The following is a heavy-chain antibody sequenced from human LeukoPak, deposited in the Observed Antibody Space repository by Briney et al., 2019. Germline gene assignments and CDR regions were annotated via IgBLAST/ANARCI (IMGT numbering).Heavy chain of an antibody. D-gene: IGHD2-15*01. CDR2: IKRDGSDT. J-gene: IGHJ4*02. Sequence: GGSLRLSCAASGFTLNSYWMSWVRQAPGKGLEWVASIKRDGSDTHYVDSVKGRFTISRDNAKNSLYLQMNSLRAEDTAVYYCARVRCSGGGCFYNFDYWGQGSLVTVSS. CDR1: GFTLNSYW. CDR3: ARVRCSGGGCFYNFDY. V-gene: IGHV3-7*02.